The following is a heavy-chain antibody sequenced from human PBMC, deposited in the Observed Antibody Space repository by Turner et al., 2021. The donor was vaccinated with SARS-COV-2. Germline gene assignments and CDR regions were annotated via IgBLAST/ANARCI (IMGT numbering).Heavy chain of an antibody. V-gene: IGHV4-39*01. CDR2: IYYSGIT. CDR3: ARLMDTAMDYYGMDV. J-gene: IGHJ6*02. CDR1: GGSISSSIYY. D-gene: IGHD5-18*01. Sequence: QLQLQGSGPGLVKPSGPLSPPCPVPGGSISSSIYYWGWIRQPPGKGLEWIGSIYYSGITYYNPSLKSRVTISVDTSKNQFSLKLSSVTAADTAVYYCARLMDTAMDYYGMDVWGQGTTVTVSS.